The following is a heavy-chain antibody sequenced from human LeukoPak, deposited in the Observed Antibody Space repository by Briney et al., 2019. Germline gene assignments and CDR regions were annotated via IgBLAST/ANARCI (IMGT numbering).Heavy chain of an antibody. Sequence: GGSLRLSCAASGFNFINYAMHWVRQAPGEGLEWVAVIWYDGGNRYYADSVKGRFTISRDTSEDTLFLQMNSLRAEDTAVYYCAREADCTDGSCYRGAFDIWGQGTMITVSS. CDR2: IWYDGGNR. CDR1: GFNFINYA. V-gene: IGHV3-33*01. CDR3: AREADCTDGSCYRGAFDI. D-gene: IGHD2-15*01. J-gene: IGHJ3*02.